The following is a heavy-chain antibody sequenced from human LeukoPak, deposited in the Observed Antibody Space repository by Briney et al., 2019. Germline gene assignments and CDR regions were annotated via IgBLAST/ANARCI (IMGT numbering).Heavy chain of an antibody. Sequence: PSETLSITCTVSGGSISSYYWSWIRQPPGKGLEWIGYIYYSGSTNYNPSLKSRVTISVDTSKNQFSLKLSSVTAADTAVYYCAREGYGDAIDYWGQGTLVTVSS. CDR3: AREGYGDAIDY. V-gene: IGHV4-59*01. CDR1: GGSISSYY. J-gene: IGHJ4*02. D-gene: IGHD4-17*01. CDR2: IYYSGST.